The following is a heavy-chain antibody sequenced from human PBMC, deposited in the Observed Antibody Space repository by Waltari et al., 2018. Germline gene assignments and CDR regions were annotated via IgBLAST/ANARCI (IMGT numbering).Heavy chain of an antibody. D-gene: IGHD4-17*01. V-gene: IGHV3-48*04. CDR3: ARDLDKYGHGTPNDY. J-gene: IGHJ4*02. CDR1: GFRFSDFS. CDR2: ISFSSTTI. Sequence: EVQLVESGGGLVQPGGSLRLSCAASGFRFSDFSMNWVRQAPGKGLELLSDISFSSTTISYADSVKGRFTISRDNAKNSLYLQMNSLRAEDTAVYYCARDLDKYGHGTPNDYWGQGTLVTVSS.